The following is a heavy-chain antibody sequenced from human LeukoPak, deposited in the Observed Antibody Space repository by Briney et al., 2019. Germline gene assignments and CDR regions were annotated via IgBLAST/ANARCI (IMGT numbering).Heavy chain of an antibody. CDR2: ISYDGSSK. J-gene: IGHJ4*02. Sequence: PGGSLRLSCSASGFTYSNVLMRWVRQAPGKGLEWVAVISYDGSSKYYADSVKGRFTISRDNSKNTLYLQMNSLRAEDTAVYYCAKDKGNAWYGGIEDWGQQALVAVSS. CDR1: GFTYSNVL. CDR3: AKDKGNAWYGGIED. D-gene: IGHD6-19*01. V-gene: IGHV3-30*18.